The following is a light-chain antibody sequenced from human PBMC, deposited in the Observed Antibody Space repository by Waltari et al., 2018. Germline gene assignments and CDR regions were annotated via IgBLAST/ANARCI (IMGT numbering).Light chain of an antibody. CDR1: SLKSYY. CDR2: GQN. J-gene: IGLJ3*02. CDR3: SCRENTGFHWV. V-gene: IGLV3-19*01. Sequence: SSELTQDPAVSVALGQTVRITCQGDSLKSYYANWHQQKPGQAPTLLVFGQNNRPSGVPDRFSGSTSGDTASLTITGARAEDDADYYCSCRENTGFHWVFGGGTKLTVL.